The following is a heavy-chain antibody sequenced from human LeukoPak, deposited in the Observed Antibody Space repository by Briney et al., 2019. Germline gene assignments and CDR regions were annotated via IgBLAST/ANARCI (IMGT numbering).Heavy chain of an antibody. CDR2: VYYSGST. J-gene: IGHJ4*02. Sequence: SQTLSLTCTVSGGSISSGDSYWSWSRQPPGKGLEWIGYVYYSGSTYYNPSHKSRVTISVDTSKNQFSLKLSSVTAADTAVYYCARAPGDYYDSSGYAYYFDYWGQGTLVTVSS. V-gene: IGHV4-30-4*01. CDR3: ARAPGDYYDSSGYAYYFDY. CDR1: GGSISSGDSY. D-gene: IGHD3-22*01.